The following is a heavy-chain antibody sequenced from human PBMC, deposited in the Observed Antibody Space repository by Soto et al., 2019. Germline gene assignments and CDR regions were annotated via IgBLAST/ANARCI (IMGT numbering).Heavy chain of an antibody. CDR2: LIGGRGRT. Sequence: PRGARRLSWGGSGFTFRRYTINLGRQAPGKGLEWVAGLIGGRGRTEYADSVKGRFTMSRDTSKNILYLQMNSLGVEDTAEYYCAQDPKPDSTWTLHSRGQGTLVTRS. V-gene: IGHV3-23*01. CDR3: AQDPKPDSTWTLHS. J-gene: IGHJ5*01. D-gene: IGHD1-26*01. CDR1: GFTFRRYT.